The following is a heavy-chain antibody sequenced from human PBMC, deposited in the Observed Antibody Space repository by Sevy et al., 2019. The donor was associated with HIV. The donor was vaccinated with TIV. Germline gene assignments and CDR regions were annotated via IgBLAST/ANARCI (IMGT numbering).Heavy chain of an antibody. CDR1: GFLFSSYE. V-gene: IGHV3-48*03. Sequence: GGSLRLSCTTSGFLFSSYEMNWVRQAPGKGLEWVSYISNSGTTIYYSDSVKGRFTISRDNARNYLYLQMSSLRAEDSAVYYCARDLPPSATTVAHFDRWGQGTLVTVSS. J-gene: IGHJ4*02. CDR2: ISNSGTTI. CDR3: ARDLPPSATTVAHFDR. D-gene: IGHD4-17*01.